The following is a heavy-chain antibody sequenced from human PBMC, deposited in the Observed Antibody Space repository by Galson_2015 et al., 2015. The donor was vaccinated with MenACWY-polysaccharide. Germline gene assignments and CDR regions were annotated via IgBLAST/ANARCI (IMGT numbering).Heavy chain of an antibody. V-gene: IGHV1-8*01. Sequence: SVKVSCKASGYMFTSYDINWVRQAPGHGLEWMGWMNPNSGNTGYAQKFQGRVTMTRNTSIRTAYMELSSLRSDDTAVYYCARGVTAAGSGFDYWGQEALVTVSS. J-gene: IGHJ4*02. CDR1: GYMFTSYD. CDR2: MNPNSGNT. D-gene: IGHD6-13*01. CDR3: ARGVTAAGSGFDY.